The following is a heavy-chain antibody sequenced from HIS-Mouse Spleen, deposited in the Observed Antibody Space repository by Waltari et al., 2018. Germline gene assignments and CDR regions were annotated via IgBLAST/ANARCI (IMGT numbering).Heavy chain of an antibody. CDR1: GFTFSSYG. Sequence: QVQLVESGGGVVQPGRSLRLSCAASGFTFSSYGMHWVRQAPGKGVEWGAVIWYDGSNKYYADSVKGRFTISRDNSKNTLYLQMNSLRAEDTAVYYCAKDLARKDSGYDAFDIWGQGTMVTVSS. V-gene: IGHV3-33*06. J-gene: IGHJ3*02. D-gene: IGHD5-12*01. CDR3: AKDLARKDSGYDAFDI. CDR2: IWYDGSNK.